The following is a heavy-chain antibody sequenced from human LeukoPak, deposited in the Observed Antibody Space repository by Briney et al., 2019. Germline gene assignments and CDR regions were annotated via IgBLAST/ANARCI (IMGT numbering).Heavy chain of an antibody. V-gene: IGHV1-18*01. CDR3: ARDWGGYRQLGDAFDI. Sequence: ASVKVSCKASGYTFTSYDINWVRQATGQGLEWMGWMNPNSGNTNYAQKLQGRVTMTTDTSTSTAYMELRSLRSDDTAVYYCARDWGGYRQLGDAFDIWGQGTMVTVSS. D-gene: IGHD5-12*01. J-gene: IGHJ3*02. CDR1: GYTFTSYD. CDR2: MNPNSGNT.